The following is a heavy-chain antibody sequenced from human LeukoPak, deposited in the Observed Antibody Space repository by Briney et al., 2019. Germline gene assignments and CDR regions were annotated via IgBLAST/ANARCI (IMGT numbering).Heavy chain of an antibody. Sequence: SETLSLTCAVYGGSFSGYYSSWIRQPPGKGLEWIGEINHSGSTNYNPSLKSRVTISVDTSKNQFSLKLSSVTAADTAVYYCARWSSGYYYLDYWGQGTLVTVSS. J-gene: IGHJ4*02. CDR3: ARWSSGYYYLDY. V-gene: IGHV4-34*01. D-gene: IGHD3-22*01. CDR1: GGSFSGYY. CDR2: INHSGST.